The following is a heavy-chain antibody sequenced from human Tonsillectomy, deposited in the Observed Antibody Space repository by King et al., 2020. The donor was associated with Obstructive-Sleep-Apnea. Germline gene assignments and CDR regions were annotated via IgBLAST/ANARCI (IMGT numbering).Heavy chain of an antibody. V-gene: IGHV3-48*04. Sequence: VQLVESGGGLVQPGGSLRLSCAASGFTFSSYSMNWVRQAPGKGLEWVSYISSSSSTIYYADSVKGRFTISRDNAKNSLYLQMNSLRAGDTAVYYCARDRGGYSYGYDYFDYWGQGTLVTVSS. J-gene: IGHJ4*02. CDR3: ARDRGGYSYGYDYFDY. CDR2: ISSSSSTI. CDR1: GFTFSSYS. D-gene: IGHD5-18*01.